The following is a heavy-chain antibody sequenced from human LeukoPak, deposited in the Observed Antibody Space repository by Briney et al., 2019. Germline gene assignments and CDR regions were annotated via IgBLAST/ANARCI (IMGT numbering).Heavy chain of an antibody. J-gene: IGHJ4*02. Sequence: SETLSLTCTVSGGSINNYYWSWIRQTPGKGLEWIGYIYHTGSTSYSPSLKSRVTISGDTSKNQYSLKLSSVTAADTAVYYCARAIIAAAPPDYWGQGTLVTVSS. CDR1: GGSINNYY. D-gene: IGHD6-13*01. CDR3: ARAIIAAAPPDY. V-gene: IGHV4-59*01. CDR2: IYHTGST.